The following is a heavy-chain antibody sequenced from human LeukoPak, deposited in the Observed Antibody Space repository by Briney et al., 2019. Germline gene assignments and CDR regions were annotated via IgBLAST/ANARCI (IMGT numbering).Heavy chain of an antibody. Sequence: GGSLRLSCAASGFTFSSYSMNWVRQAPGKGLEWVSSISSSSSYIYYADSVKGRFTISRDNAKNSLYLQMNSLRAEDTAVYYCVRDGVGAPPFDYWGQGTLVTVSS. CDR1: GFTFSSYS. CDR2: ISSSSSYI. J-gene: IGHJ4*02. CDR3: VRDGVGAPPFDY. V-gene: IGHV3-21*01. D-gene: IGHD1-26*01.